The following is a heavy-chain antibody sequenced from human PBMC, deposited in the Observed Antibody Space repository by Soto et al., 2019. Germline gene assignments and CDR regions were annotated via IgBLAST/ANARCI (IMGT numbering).Heavy chain of an antibody. Sequence: PSETLSLTCTVSGGSISSYYWSWIRQPPGKGLEWIGYIYYSGSTNYNPSLKSRVTISVDTSKNQFPLKLSSVTAADTAVYYCVRHSGSYLDYYYGMDVWGQGTTVTVS. CDR1: GGSISSYY. J-gene: IGHJ6*02. CDR2: IYYSGST. V-gene: IGHV4-59*08. D-gene: IGHD1-26*01. CDR3: VRHSGSYLDYYYGMDV.